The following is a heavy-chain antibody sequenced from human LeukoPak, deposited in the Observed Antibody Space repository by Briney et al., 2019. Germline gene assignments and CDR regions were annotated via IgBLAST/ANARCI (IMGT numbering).Heavy chain of an antibody. CDR3: ARGGRMSVGVSYFDI. J-gene: IGHJ4*03. V-gene: IGHV4-38-2*01. D-gene: IGHD5/OR15-5a*01. Sequence: SQTLSLTCDGSGFSISSGYYWGWIRQPPGKGLEWIGSINHGGSVFHNPSFKSRLTISQDMSKNRFSLTLSSVTATDTAAYYCARGGRMSVGVSYFDISSPGMLVIVSS. CDR2: INHGGSV. CDR1: GFSISSGYY.